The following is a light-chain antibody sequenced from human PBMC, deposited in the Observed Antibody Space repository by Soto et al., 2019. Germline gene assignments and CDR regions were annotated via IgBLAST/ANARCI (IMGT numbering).Light chain of an antibody. CDR2: GAS. CDR3: QQYNNWPPYT. Sequence: EIVMTQSPATLSVSPGERATLSCRASQSVSSNLAGYQQKPGQAPRLLIYGASTRATGIPARFSGSGSGTEFTLTISSLQSEDFAVYYCQQYNNWPPYTFAQGTKLEIK. V-gene: IGKV3-15*01. CDR1: QSVSSN. J-gene: IGKJ2*01.